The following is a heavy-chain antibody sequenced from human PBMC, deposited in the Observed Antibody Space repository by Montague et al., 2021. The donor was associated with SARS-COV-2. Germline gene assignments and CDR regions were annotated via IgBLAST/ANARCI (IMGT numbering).Heavy chain of an antibody. D-gene: IGHD1-26*01. Sequence: SKTRSLTCTVSGGSISSSSYYWGWIRQPPGKGLEWIGSIYYSGSTYYNPSLKSRVTISVDTSKNQFSLKLSSVTAADTAVYYCARHFFSAGAEEAGWFDPWGQGTLVTVSS. V-gene: IGHV4-39*01. CDR2: IYYSGST. J-gene: IGHJ5*02. CDR1: GGSISSSSYY. CDR3: ARHFFSAGAEEAGWFDP.